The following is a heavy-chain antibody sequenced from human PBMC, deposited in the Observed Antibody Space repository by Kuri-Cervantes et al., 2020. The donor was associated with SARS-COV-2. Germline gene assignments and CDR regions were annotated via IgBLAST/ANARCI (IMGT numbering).Heavy chain of an antibody. Sequence: GESLKISCEVSGFTFSSYWMSWVRQAPGKGLEWVAVISYDGSNKYYADSVKGRFTISRDNSKNTLYLQMNSLRAEDTAEYYCARARVRGASGPYNWFDPWGQGTLVTVSS. CDR3: ARARVRGASGPYNWFDP. D-gene: IGHD3-10*01. J-gene: IGHJ5*02. CDR1: GFTFSSYW. V-gene: IGHV3-30-3*01. CDR2: ISYDGSNK.